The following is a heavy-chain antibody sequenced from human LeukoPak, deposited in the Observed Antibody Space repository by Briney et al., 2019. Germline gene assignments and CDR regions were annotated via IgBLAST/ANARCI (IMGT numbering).Heavy chain of an antibody. Sequence: SQTLSLTCAVSGDSVSSSSAVWDWIRQSPSRGLEWLGRTYYRSKWHNEYAESVKSRISITSDTSKNQFSLQLNSVTPEDTAEYYCAGTTDYSSFLAFWGQGTLVTVSS. CDR1: GDSVSSSSAV. V-gene: IGHV6-1*01. D-gene: IGHD4-11*01. J-gene: IGHJ4*02. CDR3: AGTTDYSSFLAF. CDR2: TYYRSKWHN.